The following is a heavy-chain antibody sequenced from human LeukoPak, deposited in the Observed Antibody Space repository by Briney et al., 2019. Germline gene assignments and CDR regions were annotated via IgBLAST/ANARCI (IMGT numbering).Heavy chain of an antibody. Sequence: TGGSLRLSCAASGFTFSSYGMHWVRQAPGKGLEWVAVIWYDGSNKYYADSVKGRFTISRDNSKNTLYLQMNSLGAEDTAVYYCAREPYPYYDFWSGYYLYGMDVWGQGTTVTVSS. CDR2: IWYDGSNK. D-gene: IGHD3-3*01. J-gene: IGHJ6*02. CDR3: AREPYPYYDFWSGYYLYGMDV. V-gene: IGHV3-33*01. CDR1: GFTFSSYG.